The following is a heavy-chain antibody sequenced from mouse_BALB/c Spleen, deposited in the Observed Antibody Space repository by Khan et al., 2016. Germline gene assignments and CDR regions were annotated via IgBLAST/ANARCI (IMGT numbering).Heavy chain of an antibody. Sequence: QIQLVQSGPELKKPGETVKISCKASEYTFTNYGMNWVKQAPGKGLKWMGWINTNTGEPTYAEEFKGRFAFSMEASASTAYLQIDNLKHGCSATYFCARNGDYPYYAMDYWGQGTSVTVTS. V-gene: IGHV9-3*02. CDR1: EYTFTNYG. D-gene: IGHD2-13*01. CDR2: INTNTGEP. CDR3: ARNGDYPYYAMDY. J-gene: IGHJ4*01.